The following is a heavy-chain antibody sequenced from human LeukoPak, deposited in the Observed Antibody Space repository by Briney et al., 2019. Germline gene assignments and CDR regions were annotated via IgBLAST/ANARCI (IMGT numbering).Heavy chain of an antibody. CDR3: ATNSGYDPSLDY. CDR2: IYYSGST. CDR1: GGSISSGDYY. V-gene: IGHV4-30-4*01. D-gene: IGHD5-12*01. J-gene: IGHJ4*02. Sequence: SVTLSLTCTVSGGSISSGDYYWSWIRQPPGRGLEWIGYIYYSGSTYYNPSLKSRVTISVDTSKNQFSLKLSSVTAADTAVYYCATNSGYDPSLDYWGQGTLVTVSS.